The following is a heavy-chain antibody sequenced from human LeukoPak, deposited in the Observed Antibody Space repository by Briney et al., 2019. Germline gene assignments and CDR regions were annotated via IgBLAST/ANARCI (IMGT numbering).Heavy chain of an antibody. CDR1: GYIFKDFY. J-gene: IGHJ4*02. CDR2: INPNSGDT. D-gene: IGHD5-24*01. CDR3: AKDSSGGYNSH. Sequence: ASVKVSCKTSGYIFKDFYIHWVRQAPGHGLEWMGWINPNSGDTNSAQRFQGRVTMTRDTSTGTAYMDLSSLTSDDTAVYFCAKDSSGGYNSHWGEGTLVTVSS. V-gene: IGHV1-2*02.